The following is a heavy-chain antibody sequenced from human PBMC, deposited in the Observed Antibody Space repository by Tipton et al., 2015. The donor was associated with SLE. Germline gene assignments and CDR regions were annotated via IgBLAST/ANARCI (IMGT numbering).Heavy chain of an antibody. CDR1: GGSFSGYY. V-gene: IGHV4-34*01. D-gene: IGHD1-26*01. CDR3: ARAPVVGATVDY. CDR2: INHSGST. J-gene: IGHJ4*02. Sequence: LRLSCAVYGGSFSGYYWSWIRQPPGKGLEWIGEINHSGSTNYNPSLKSRVTISVDTSKNQFSLKLSSVTAADTAVYYCARAPVVGATVDYWGQGTLVTVSS.